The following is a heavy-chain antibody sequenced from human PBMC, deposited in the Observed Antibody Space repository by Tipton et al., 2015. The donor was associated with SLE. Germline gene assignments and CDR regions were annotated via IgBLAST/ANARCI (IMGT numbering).Heavy chain of an antibody. CDR3: ARQRLRLLSPLDA. V-gene: IGHV4-39*01. CDR1: GGSISSSNYY. Sequence: TLSLTCTVSGGSISSSNYYWGWIRQPPGKGLEWIACVCNSVSTNYDPSLKSRGTISVDTSKNHFSLELTSVTAADTAVYYCARQRLRLLSPLDAWGQGTTVTVS. D-gene: IGHD3-10*01. J-gene: IGHJ6*02. CDR2: VCNSVST.